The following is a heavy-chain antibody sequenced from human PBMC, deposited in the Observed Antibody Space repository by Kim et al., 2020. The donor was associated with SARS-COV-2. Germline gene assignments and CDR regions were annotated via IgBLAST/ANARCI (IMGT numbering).Heavy chain of an antibody. Sequence: SETLSLTCAVYSGSFSGYYWSWIRQSPGKGLEWIGDINHSGTTNYRSSLKSRVTISLKTSKNNSYWKLSPVTAADTPVFYCSRTVVVLLPAQSYLDCWG. CDR3: SRTVVVLLPAQSYLDC. V-gene: IGHV4-34*01. CDR1: SGSFSGYY. CDR2: INHSGTT. D-gene: IGHD2-15*01. J-gene: IGHJ4*01.